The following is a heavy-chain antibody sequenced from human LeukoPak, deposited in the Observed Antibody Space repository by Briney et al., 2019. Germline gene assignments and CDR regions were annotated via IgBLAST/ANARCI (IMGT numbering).Heavy chain of an antibody. Sequence: SETLSLNCSVSGGSISRHYWSWIRQPPGKGLEWIGYIYYSGSTNYNPSLKSRVTISVDTSKNQFSLKLSSVTAADTAVYYCATLDSSGYYYRFDYWGQGTLVTVSS. CDR3: ATLDSSGYYYRFDY. CDR2: IYYSGST. V-gene: IGHV4-59*08. CDR1: GGSISRHY. J-gene: IGHJ4*02. D-gene: IGHD3-22*01.